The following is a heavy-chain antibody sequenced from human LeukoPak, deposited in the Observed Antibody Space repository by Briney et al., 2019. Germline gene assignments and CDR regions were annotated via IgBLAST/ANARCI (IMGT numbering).Heavy chain of an antibody. J-gene: IGHJ3*02. Sequence: GASVKVSCKASGYTFTSYYMHWVRQAPGQGLEWMGIINPSGGSTSYAQKFQGRVTMTRDTSTSTVYMELSSLRSEDTAVYYCAREISRGSLGRGAFDIWGQGTMVTVSS. V-gene: IGHV1-46*01. D-gene: IGHD1-26*01. CDR3: AREISRGSLGRGAFDI. CDR2: INPSGGST. CDR1: GYTFTSYY.